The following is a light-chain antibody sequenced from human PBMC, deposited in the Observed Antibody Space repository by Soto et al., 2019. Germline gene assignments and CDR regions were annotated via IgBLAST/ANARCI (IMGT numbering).Light chain of an antibody. CDR2: EVS. CDR3: SSYTTIKTVV. J-gene: IGLJ2*01. Sequence: QSVLTQPPSASGTPGQRVTISCSGSSSNIGSHTVTWYQQVPGTAPKLIIFEVSNRPSGISDRFSGFKSANTAYLTISGVQPEDEADYHCSSYTTIKTVVFGGGTKLTVL. V-gene: IGLV1-44*01. CDR1: SSNIGSHT.